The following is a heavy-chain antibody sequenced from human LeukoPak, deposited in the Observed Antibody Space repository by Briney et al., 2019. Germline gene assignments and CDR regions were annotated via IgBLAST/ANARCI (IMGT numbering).Heavy chain of an antibody. CDR2: IYYSGST. Sequence: SETLSLTCTDSGDSISSYYWSWIRQPPGKGLEWIGYIYYSGSTNYNPSLKSRVTISVDTSKNQFSLRLSSVTAADTAVYYCARVNYYDSSGTDYWGQGTLVTVSS. CDR1: GDSISSYY. J-gene: IGHJ4*02. D-gene: IGHD3-22*01. CDR3: ARVNYYDSSGTDY. V-gene: IGHV4-59*01.